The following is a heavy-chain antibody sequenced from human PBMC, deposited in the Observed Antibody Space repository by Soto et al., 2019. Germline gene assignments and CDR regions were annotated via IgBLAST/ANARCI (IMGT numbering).Heavy chain of an antibody. V-gene: IGHV3-48*03. CDR3: TRADWLPYLPFF. CDR2: ISSSGSTA. Sequence: GGSLRLSCAASGFTFSRFELHWVRQAPGKGLEWISYISSSGSTAYYASSVEGRFTISRDNANNSVYLQMDSLRAEDTALYYFTRADWLPYLPFFWGQGALVTGSS. J-gene: IGHJ4*02. CDR1: GFTFSRFE. D-gene: IGHD3-9*01.